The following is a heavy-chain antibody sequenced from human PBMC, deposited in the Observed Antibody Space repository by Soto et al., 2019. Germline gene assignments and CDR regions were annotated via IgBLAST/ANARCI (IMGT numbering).Heavy chain of an antibody. Sequence: PGGSLRLSCAASGFTFDDYDMNWVRQAPGKGLEWVSGISWNSGSIGYADSVKGRFTISRDNAKNSLYVQMNSLRAEDTALYYCAKDMGDGAYYDILTGPHYYGMDVWGQGTTVTVSS. CDR1: GFTFDDYD. CDR2: ISWNSGSI. D-gene: IGHD3-9*01. V-gene: IGHV3-9*01. J-gene: IGHJ6*02. CDR3: AKDMGDGAYYDILTGPHYYGMDV.